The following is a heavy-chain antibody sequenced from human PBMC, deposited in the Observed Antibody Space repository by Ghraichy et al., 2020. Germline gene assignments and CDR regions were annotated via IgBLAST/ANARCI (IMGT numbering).Heavy chain of an antibody. D-gene: IGHD1-26*01. CDR1: GFTFSSYS. J-gene: IGHJ4*02. CDR3: ARYSGGYLPFDF. CDR2: ISSSSSYI. V-gene: IGHV3-21*01. Sequence: GGSLRLSCAASGFTFSSYSMNWVRQAPGKGLEWVSSISSSSSYIYYADSVKGRFTISRDNAKNSLYLQMNSLRAEDTAVYYCARYSGGYLPFDFWGQGTLVTVSS.